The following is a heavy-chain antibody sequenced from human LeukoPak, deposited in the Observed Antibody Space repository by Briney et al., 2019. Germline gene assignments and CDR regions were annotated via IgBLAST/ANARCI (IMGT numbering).Heavy chain of an antibody. CDR2: IYHSGST. Sequence: SETLSLTCTVSGDSISSPTYSWCWVRQPPGKGLEWIANIYHSGSTHYNPSLGSRVIISVDTSKSQFSLKLSSVTAADTAVYYCARERRPPQIAVAGYGAYYFDYWGQGTLVTVSS. CDR1: GDSISSPTYS. CDR3: ARERRPPQIAVAGYGAYYFDY. J-gene: IGHJ4*02. V-gene: IGHV4-39*07. D-gene: IGHD6-19*01.